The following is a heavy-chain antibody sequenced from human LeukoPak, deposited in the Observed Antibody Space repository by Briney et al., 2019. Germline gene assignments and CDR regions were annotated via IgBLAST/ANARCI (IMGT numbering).Heavy chain of an antibody. CDR1: GYTFTGYF. D-gene: IGHD3-22*01. CDR3: AREGYYDSSGYYF. V-gene: IGHV1-2*02. Sequence: ASVKVSCKASGYTFTGYFMHWVRQAPGQGLEWMGWINPNSGGTNYAQKFQGRVTMTGDTSISTAYMDLSSLRSDDTAVYYCAREGYYDSSGYYFWGQGTLVTVSS. J-gene: IGHJ4*02. CDR2: INPNSGGT.